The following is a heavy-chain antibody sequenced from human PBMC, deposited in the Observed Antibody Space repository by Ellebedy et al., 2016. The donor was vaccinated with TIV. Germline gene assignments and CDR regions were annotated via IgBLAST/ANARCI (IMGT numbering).Heavy chain of an antibody. CDR2: INAGNGNT. CDR1: GFTFIYTA. Sequence: ASVKVSCXTSGFTFIYTAIHWVRQAPGQRLEWMGWINAGNGNTKYSQTFQGRVTFIRDTSASVAYLELTTLRSDDTAVYYCVRELGYVKALDSWGQGTLIIVSS. V-gene: IGHV1-3*01. J-gene: IGHJ4*02. D-gene: IGHD1-1*01. CDR3: VRELGYVKALDS.